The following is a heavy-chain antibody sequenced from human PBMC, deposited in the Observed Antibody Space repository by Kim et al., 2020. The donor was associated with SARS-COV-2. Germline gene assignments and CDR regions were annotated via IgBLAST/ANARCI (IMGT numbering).Heavy chain of an antibody. D-gene: IGHD3-22*01. V-gene: IGHV3-30-3*01. CDR2: ISYDGSNK. CDR1: GFTFSSYA. CDR3: ARERPTGNYYDSSATYSPDAFDI. Sequence: GGSLRLSCAASGFTFSSYAMHWVRQAPGKGLEWVAVISYDGSNKYYADSVKGRFTISRDNSKNTLYLQMNSLRAEDTAVYYCARERPTGNYYDSSATYSPDAFDIWGQGTMVTVSS. J-gene: IGHJ3*02.